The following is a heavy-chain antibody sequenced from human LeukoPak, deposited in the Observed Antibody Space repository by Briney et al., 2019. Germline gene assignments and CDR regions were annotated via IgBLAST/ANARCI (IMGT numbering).Heavy chain of an antibody. CDR1: GGSISSYY. Sequence: SETLSLTCTVSGGSISSYYWSWIRQPPGKGLEWIGSIYYSGSTYYNPSLKSRVTISVDTSKNQFSLRLSSVTAADTAVYYCARYTCTGGSCYYSYYYYLDVWGKGTTVTVSS. J-gene: IGHJ6*03. D-gene: IGHD2-15*01. CDR2: IYYSGST. CDR3: ARYTCTGGSCYYSYYYYLDV. V-gene: IGHV4-39*01.